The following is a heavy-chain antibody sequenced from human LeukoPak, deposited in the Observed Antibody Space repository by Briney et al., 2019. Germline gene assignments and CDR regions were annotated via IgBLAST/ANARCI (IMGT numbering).Heavy chain of an antibody. CDR3: ARDLHDLGYCSSTSCRLFDY. D-gene: IGHD2-2*01. V-gene: IGHV1-69*04. CDR1: GGTLSSYT. Sequence: SVQVSCKASGGTLSSYTIIWVRQAPGQRLEWIGRIIPILGLANYAQKFQGRVTISADKSTSTAYMELSSLRSEDTAVYYCARDLHDLGYCSSTSCRLFDYWGKGTLVTVAS. CDR2: IIPILGLA. J-gene: IGHJ4*02.